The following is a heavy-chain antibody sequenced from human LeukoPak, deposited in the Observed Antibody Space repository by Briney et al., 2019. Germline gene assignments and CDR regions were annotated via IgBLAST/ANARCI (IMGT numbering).Heavy chain of an antibody. D-gene: IGHD1-26*01. Sequence: SETLSLTCTVSGGSISRGRDHWRWIRQPAGKGLERIGRIYTTGSTNYNPSLKSRVTISLDMSKNQFSLKLDSVTAADTAVYYCAREGAGGYWGQGTLVTVSS. CDR1: GGSISRGRDH. CDR2: IYTTGST. CDR3: AREGAGGY. V-gene: IGHV4-61*02. J-gene: IGHJ4*02.